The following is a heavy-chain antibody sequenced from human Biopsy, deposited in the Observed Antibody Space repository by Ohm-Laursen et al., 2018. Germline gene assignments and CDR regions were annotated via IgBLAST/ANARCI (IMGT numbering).Heavy chain of an antibody. CDR1: GVTFNSYA. V-gene: IGHV1-69*06. J-gene: IGHJ6*02. CDR2: VMPIFGTA. Sequence: SSVKVSCKTSGVTFNSYAISWVRQAPGQGLEWMGGVMPIFGTANYAQKFQGRVTITADKSTSTAHLDLSSLRSEDTAVYYCATRVTPVTTLYYYAMDVWGQGTTVSVSS. D-gene: IGHD4-17*01. CDR3: ATRVTPVTTLYYYAMDV.